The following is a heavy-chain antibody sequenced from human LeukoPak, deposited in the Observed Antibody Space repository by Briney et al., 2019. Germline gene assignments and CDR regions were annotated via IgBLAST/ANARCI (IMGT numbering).Heavy chain of an antibody. Sequence: GGSLRLSCAASGVTFSTYWMHWVRQAPGKGLVWVSRIHRDGTTTNYADSVRGRFTISRDNAKNTLYLQMNNLRAEDTAVCYCARGRFDIWGQGTLVTVSS. J-gene: IGHJ3*02. CDR2: IHRDGTTT. CDR3: ARGRFDI. V-gene: IGHV3-74*01. CDR1: GVTFSTYW.